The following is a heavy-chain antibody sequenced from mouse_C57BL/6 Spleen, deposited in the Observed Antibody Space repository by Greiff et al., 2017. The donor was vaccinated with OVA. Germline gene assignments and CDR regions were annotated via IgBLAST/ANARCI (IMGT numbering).Heavy chain of an antibody. CDR3: AKWGTTASYAMDY. D-gene: IGHD1-2*01. Sequence: QVQLKQSGAELVKPGASVKISCKASGYAFSSYWMNWVKQRPGKGLEWIGQIYPGGGDTNYNGKFKGKATLTADKSSSTAYMQLSSLTSEDSAVYFGAKWGTTASYAMDYWGQGTSVTVSS. V-gene: IGHV1-80*01. CDR1: GYAFSSYW. J-gene: IGHJ4*01. CDR2: IYPGGGDT.